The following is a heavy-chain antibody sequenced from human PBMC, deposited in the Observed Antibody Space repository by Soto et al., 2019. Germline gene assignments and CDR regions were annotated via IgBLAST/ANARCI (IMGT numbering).Heavy chain of an antibody. V-gene: IGHV4-30-4*01. Sequence: SETLSLTCTVSGGSISSGDYYWSWIRQPPGKGLEWIGYIYYSGSTYYNPSLKSRVTISVDTSKNQFSLKLTSVTAADTAVYYCARGHYYDSSGYFRAFDIWGQGTVVTVSS. CDR1: GGSISSGDYY. CDR3: ARGHYYDSSGYFRAFDI. D-gene: IGHD3-22*01. CDR2: IYYSGST. J-gene: IGHJ3*02.